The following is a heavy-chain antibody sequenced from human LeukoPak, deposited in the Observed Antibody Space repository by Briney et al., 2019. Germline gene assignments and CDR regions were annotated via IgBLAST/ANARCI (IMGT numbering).Heavy chain of an antibody. CDR3: ARTPIYYFDNSGYYN. D-gene: IGHD3-22*01. J-gene: IGHJ4*02. CDR1: GGSMSNFY. CDR2: IYTSGST. Sequence: SETLSLTCTVSGGSMSNFYWSWIRHPAGKGLEWIGLIYTSGSTNYNPSLKSRVTMSVDTSKNQFSLKLTSVTAADTAVYYCARTPIYYFDNSGYYNWGQGTLVTVSS. V-gene: IGHV4-4*07.